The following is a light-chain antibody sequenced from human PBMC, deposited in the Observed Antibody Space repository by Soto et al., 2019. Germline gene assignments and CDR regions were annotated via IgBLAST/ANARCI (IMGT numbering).Light chain of an antibody. V-gene: IGKV3-15*01. CDR3: QQYNNWPYT. Sequence: EIVMTQSPATLSVSPGERATLSCRASQSVSSDLAWYRQKPGQAPRLLIYLASTRATDIPARFSGSGSGTEFTITISSLQSEDFAVYYCQQYNNWPYTFGQGTKLEIK. CDR2: LAS. J-gene: IGKJ2*01. CDR1: QSVSSD.